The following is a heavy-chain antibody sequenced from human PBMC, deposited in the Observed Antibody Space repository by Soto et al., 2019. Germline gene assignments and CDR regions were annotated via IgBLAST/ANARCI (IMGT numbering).Heavy chain of an antibody. D-gene: IGHD6-19*01. Sequence: QVQLVESGGGVVQPGRSLRLSCAASGFTFSSYAMHWVRQAPGKGLEWVAVISYDGSNKYYADSVKGRFTISRDNSKNTLYLQMNSLRAEDTAVYYCARDWSTVAGSGNFDYWGQGTLVTVSS. CDR3: ARDWSTVAGSGNFDY. J-gene: IGHJ4*02. CDR2: ISYDGSNK. CDR1: GFTFSSYA. V-gene: IGHV3-30-3*01.